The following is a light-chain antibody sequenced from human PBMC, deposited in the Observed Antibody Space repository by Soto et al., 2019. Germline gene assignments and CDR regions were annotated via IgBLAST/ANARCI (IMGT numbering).Light chain of an antibody. J-gene: IGKJ5*01. CDR2: GAS. V-gene: IGKV3D-15*01. CDR3: QQYDSSPPIT. CDR1: QSVSSN. Sequence: EIVMTPSPSTLSVSPGARAPLSFRASQSVSSNLAWYQQKPGQAPRLLIYGASTRATGIPDRFSGSGSGTDFTLTISGLEPEDFAVYYCQQYDSSPPITVGQGTRLEI.